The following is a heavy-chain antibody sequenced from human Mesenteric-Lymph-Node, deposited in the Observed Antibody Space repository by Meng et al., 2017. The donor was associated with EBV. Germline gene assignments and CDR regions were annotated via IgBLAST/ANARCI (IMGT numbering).Heavy chain of an antibody. CDR1: GYTFTRYA. V-gene: IGHV7-4-1*02. CDR3: ARDVDFFDSSGNPRDY. D-gene: IGHD3-22*01. Sequence: QGELVQSGFDLKKPGAPLRVSCKGYGYTFTRYAMNWVRQAPGQGLEWMGWINTNTGNPTYAQDFTGRFVLSLDTSVSTAYLQITSLKAEDTAVYYCARDVDFFDSSGNPRDYWGQGTLVTVSS. J-gene: IGHJ4*02. CDR2: INTNTGNP.